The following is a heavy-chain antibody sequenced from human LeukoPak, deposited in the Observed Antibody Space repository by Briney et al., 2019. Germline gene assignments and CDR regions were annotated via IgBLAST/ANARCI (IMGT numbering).Heavy chain of an antibody. CDR2: IYYSGST. Sequence: SETLSLTCTVSGGSISSSGYYWGWSRQPPGKGLEWIGYIYYSGSTNYNPSLKSRVTISVDTSKNQFSLKLSSVTAADTAVYYCARLSCSSTSCPNFDYWGQGTLVTVSS. CDR1: GGSISSSGYY. J-gene: IGHJ4*02. D-gene: IGHD2-2*01. CDR3: ARLSCSSTSCPNFDY. V-gene: IGHV4-61*05.